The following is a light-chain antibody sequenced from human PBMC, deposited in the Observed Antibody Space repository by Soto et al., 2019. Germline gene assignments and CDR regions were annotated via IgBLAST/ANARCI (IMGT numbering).Light chain of an antibody. V-gene: IGKV1-39*01. CDR3: QQSYNFPRT. J-gene: IGKJ1*01. CDR1: QGISSY. CDR2: SAS. Sequence: DIQLTQSPSSLSASVVDRATITCRVSQGISSYLNWYRQKPGKVPKLLIYSASNVKSGVPSRFSGRGSGTEFTLTISGLQPEDSASYCCQQSYNFPRTFGQGTKVDIK.